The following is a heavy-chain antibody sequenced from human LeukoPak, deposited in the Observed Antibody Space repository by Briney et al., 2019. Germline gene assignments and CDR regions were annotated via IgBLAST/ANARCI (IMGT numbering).Heavy chain of an antibody. J-gene: IGHJ4*02. D-gene: IGHD3-22*01. Sequence: SETLSLTCTVAGDSMSNYYWSWIRQPPGKGLEWIGYIFYSGSTNYNPSLKSRVTISVDTSKSQFSLKLSSVTAADTAVYYCARYFSDSSGYFDHWRQGTLVTVSS. V-gene: IGHV4-59*01. CDR2: IFYSGST. CDR3: ARYFSDSSGYFDH. CDR1: GDSMSNYY.